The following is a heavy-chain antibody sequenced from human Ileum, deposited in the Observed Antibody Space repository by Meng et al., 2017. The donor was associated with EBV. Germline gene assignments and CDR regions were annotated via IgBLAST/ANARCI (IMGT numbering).Heavy chain of an antibody. CDR3: LRLREGTMAGS. Sequence: ESCPGLVKCSETLSLTCTVSDGSINSRGYYWGWIRQPPGKGLEWIGSIFYSGNTYYNPSLESRVTISVDTSKNQFFLKVTSVTAADTAVYYCLRLREGTMAGSWGQGILVTVAS. D-gene: IGHD3-3*01. V-gene: IGHV4-39*01. CDR2: IFYSGNT. J-gene: IGHJ5*02. CDR1: DGSINSRGYY.